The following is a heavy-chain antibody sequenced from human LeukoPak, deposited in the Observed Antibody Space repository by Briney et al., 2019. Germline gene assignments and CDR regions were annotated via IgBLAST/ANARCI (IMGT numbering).Heavy chain of an antibody. CDR3: ARDSCSSTSCYDEFWFDP. CDR1: GYTFTSYG. CDR2: INPNSGGT. Sequence: GASVKVSCKASGYTFTSYGISWVRQAPGQGLEWMGWINPNSGGTNYAQKFQGRVTMTRDTSISTAYMELSRLRSDDTAVYYCARDSCSSTSCYDEFWFDPWGQGTLVTVSS. V-gene: IGHV1-2*02. J-gene: IGHJ5*02. D-gene: IGHD2-2*01.